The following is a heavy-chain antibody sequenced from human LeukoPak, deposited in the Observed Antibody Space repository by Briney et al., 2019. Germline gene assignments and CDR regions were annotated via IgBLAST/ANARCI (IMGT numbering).Heavy chain of an antibody. CDR2: IYYSGSA. CDR3: ARHPPNDFWIGYGSFDI. V-gene: IGHV4-59*08. D-gene: IGHD3-3*01. J-gene: IGHJ3*02. Sequence: SETLSLICTVSGGSISSYYWSWIRQPPGKGLEWIGYIYYSGSATYNPSLKSRVTISIDTSKSQFSLSLSSVTAADTAVYYCARHPPNDFWIGYGSFDIWGQGTMVTVSS. CDR1: GGSISSYY.